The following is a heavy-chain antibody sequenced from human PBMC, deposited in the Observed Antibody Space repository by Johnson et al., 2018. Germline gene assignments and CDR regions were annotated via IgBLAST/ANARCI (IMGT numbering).Heavy chain of an antibody. CDR1: GFTFSSYS. V-gene: IGHV3-48*01. J-gene: IGHJ3*02. CDR2: ISSSSSTI. CDR3: AKGMHWNYRDAFDI. D-gene: IGHD1-7*01. Sequence: EVQLVESGGGLVQPGGSLRLSCAASGFTFSSYSMNWVRQAPGKGLEWVSYISSSSSTIYYADSVKGRFTISRNNSKNTLYLQMNRLRAEDTAVYYWAKGMHWNYRDAFDIWGQGTMVTVSS.